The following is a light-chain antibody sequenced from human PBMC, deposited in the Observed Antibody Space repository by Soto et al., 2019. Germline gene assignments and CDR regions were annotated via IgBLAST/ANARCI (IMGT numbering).Light chain of an antibody. CDR1: SSDIGNYNY. CDR2: DVS. J-gene: IGLJ1*01. Sequence: QSALTQPRSVSGSPGQSVTISCTGTSSDIGNYNYVSWYQQYPGKAPKLIIYDVSKRPSGIPDRFFGSNFGNTASLTISGLQAEDEADYYCCSYAGSFIFVFGTGTKGTVL. V-gene: IGLV2-11*01. CDR3: CSYAGSFIFV.